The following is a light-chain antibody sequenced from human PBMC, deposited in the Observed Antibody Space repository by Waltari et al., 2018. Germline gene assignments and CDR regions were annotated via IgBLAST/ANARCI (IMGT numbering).Light chain of an antibody. V-gene: IGKV2-28*01. CDR2: VGS. CDR3: MEALQSVT. J-gene: IGKJ5*01. CDR1: QSLLDNNEYNY. Sequence: DIVMTQSPASLTVTPGEPASISCRSSQSLLDNNEYNYLDWYLQKPGQSPQILIDVGSNRASGVPDRCSGSGSGTDFTLKISRVEAEDAGVYYCMEALQSVTFGQGTRLEIK.